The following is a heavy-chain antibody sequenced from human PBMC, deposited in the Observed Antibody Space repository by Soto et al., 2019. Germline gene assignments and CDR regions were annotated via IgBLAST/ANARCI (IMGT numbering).Heavy chain of an antibody. D-gene: IGHD2-15*01. CDR3: ARGRYCLSGRCFPNWFDS. V-gene: IGHV4-30-4*01. CDR1: GDSISNLDYF. J-gene: IGHJ5*01. Sequence: SETLSLTCSVSGDSISNLDYFWAWIRQPPGQALEYIGYIYKSATTYYNPSFESRVAISVDTSKSQFSLNVTSVTAADTAVYFCARGRYCLSGRCFPNWFDSWGQGALVTVSS. CDR2: IYKSATT.